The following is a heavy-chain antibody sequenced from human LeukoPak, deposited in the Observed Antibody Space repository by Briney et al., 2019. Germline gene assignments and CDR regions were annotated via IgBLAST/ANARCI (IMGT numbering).Heavy chain of an antibody. CDR1: GFTFSSYA. J-gene: IGHJ4*02. V-gene: IGHV3-30-3*01. CDR3: ARDPLYGGRRFDY. CDR2: ISYDGSNK. D-gene: IGHD4-23*01. Sequence: GGSLRLSCAASGFTFSSYAMHWVRQAPGKGLEWVAVISYDGSNKYYADSVKGRFTISRDNSKNTLYLQMNSLRAEDTAVYYCARDPLYGGRRFDYWGQGTLVTVSS.